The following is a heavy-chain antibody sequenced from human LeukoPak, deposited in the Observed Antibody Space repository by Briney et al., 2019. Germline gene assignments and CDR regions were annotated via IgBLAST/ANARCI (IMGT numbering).Heavy chain of an antibody. Sequence: PGGSLRLSCAASGFTFSSYAVHWVRQAPGKGLEWVAVITYDGSNKYYADSVKGRFTISRDNSKNSLYLQMNSLRGEDTAVYYCARNHEVSPNMIVVAPFDYWGQGTLVTVSS. V-gene: IGHV3-30*04. D-gene: IGHD3-22*01. CDR1: GFTFSSYA. J-gene: IGHJ4*02. CDR2: ITYDGSNK. CDR3: ARNHEVSPNMIVVAPFDY.